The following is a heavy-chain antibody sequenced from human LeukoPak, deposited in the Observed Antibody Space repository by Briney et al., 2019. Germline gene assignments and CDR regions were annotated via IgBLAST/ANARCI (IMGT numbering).Heavy chain of an antibody. CDR1: GYTFTGYY. J-gene: IGHJ4*02. CDR3: ARGTNLYDILTGSEYYFDY. Sequence: ASVKVSCKASGYTFTGYYMHWVRQAPGQGLEWMGIINPSGGSTSYAQKFQGRVTTTRDTSTSTVYMELSSLRSEDTAVYYCARGTNLYDILTGSEYYFDYWGQGTLVTVSS. CDR2: INPSGGST. V-gene: IGHV1-46*01. D-gene: IGHD3-9*01.